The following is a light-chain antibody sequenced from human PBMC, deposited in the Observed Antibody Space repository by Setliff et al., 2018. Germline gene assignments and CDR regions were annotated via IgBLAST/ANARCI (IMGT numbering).Light chain of an antibody. CDR2: EVT. CDR3: LSYTSKTTHAL. Sequence: QSALTQPAAVSGSPGQSIAISCAGTSSDVGGYNYVSWYQQHPGKAPKLMIYEVTKRPSGVSDRFSGSKSGNTASLTISGLQAEDEADYYCLSYTSKTTHALFAGGTQLTV. J-gene: IGLJ2*01. CDR1: SSDVGGYNY. V-gene: IGLV2-14*01.